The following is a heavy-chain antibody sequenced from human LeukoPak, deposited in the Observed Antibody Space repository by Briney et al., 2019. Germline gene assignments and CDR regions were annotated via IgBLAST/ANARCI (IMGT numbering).Heavy chain of an antibody. CDR2: MSYDGGDK. V-gene: IGHV3-30-3*01. CDR1: GFTFSAYA. Sequence: GGSLRLSCAASGFTFSAYAMYWVRQAPGKGLEWVALMSYDGGDKYYADSVKGRFTISRDNSKNTLYLQMNSLRAEDTAVYHCAKVLPYYYETSGSPDAFDIWGQGTMVTVSS. J-gene: IGHJ3*02. CDR3: AKVLPYYYETSGSPDAFDI. D-gene: IGHD3-22*01.